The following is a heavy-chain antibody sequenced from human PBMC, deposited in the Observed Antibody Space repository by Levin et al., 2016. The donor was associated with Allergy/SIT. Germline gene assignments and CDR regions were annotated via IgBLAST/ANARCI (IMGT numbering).Heavy chain of an antibody. CDR3: ARGELKAVAGTFSHFDY. J-gene: IGHJ4*02. Sequence: SETLSLTCAVYGGSFSGYYWSWIRQPPGKGLEWIGEINHSGSTNYNPSLKSRVTISVDTSKNQFSLKLSSVTAADTAVYYCARGELKAVAGTFSHFDYWGQGTLVTVSS. V-gene: IGHV4-34*01. CDR1: GGSFSGYY. D-gene: IGHD6-19*01. CDR2: INHSGST.